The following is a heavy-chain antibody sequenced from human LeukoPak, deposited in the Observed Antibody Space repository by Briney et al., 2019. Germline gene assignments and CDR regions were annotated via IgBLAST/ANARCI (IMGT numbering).Heavy chain of an antibody. V-gene: IGHV3-23*01. CDR1: GFTFSSYA. CDR3: AKRVRYGSGNYHFDY. J-gene: IGHJ4*02. D-gene: IGHD3-10*01. Sequence: GGSLRLSCAASGFTFSSYAMSWVRQAPGKGLEWVSAISDGGSDTYYADSVKGRFTISRDNSKNTLYLQMSSLTAEDTAIYYCAKRVRYGSGNYHFDYWGQGTLVTVSS. CDR2: ISDGGSDT.